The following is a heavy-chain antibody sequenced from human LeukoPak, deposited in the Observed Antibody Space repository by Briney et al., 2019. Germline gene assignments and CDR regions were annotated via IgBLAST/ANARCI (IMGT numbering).Heavy chain of an antibody. Sequence: SVKVSCKPSGGTFNNHAISWVRQAPGQGLKWMGGIIPIFGTADYAQKVQGRVTITTDESTSTAYMELSSLRSEDTAVYYCASRELESGWHYHYYMDVWGKGTTVTVSS. V-gene: IGHV1-69*05. CDR2: IIPIFGTA. D-gene: IGHD1-1*01. CDR3: ASRELESGWHYHYYMDV. CDR1: GGTFNNHA. J-gene: IGHJ6*03.